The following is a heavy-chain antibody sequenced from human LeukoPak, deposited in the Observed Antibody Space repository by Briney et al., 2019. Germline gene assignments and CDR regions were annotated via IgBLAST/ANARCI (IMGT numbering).Heavy chain of an antibody. Sequence: GGSLRLSCAASGFTFSSYGMHWVRQAPGKGLEWVAFIRYDGSNKYYADSVKSRFTISRDNSKNTLYLQMNSLRAEDTAVYYCAKGDYYDSSRGLDYWGQGTLVTVSS. CDR2: IRYDGSNK. D-gene: IGHD3-22*01. CDR1: GFTFSSYG. V-gene: IGHV3-30*02. J-gene: IGHJ4*02. CDR3: AKGDYYDSSRGLDY.